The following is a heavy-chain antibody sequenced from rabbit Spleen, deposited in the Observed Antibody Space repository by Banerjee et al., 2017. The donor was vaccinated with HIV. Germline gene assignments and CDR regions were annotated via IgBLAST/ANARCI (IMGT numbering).Heavy chain of an antibody. J-gene: IGHJ4*01. D-gene: IGHD6-1*01. CDR3: ARAGTVGSPTGYATYNL. CDR1: GFSFISGYD. Sequence: QSLEESGGDLVKPGTSLTLTCTASGFSFISGYDMCWVRQAPGKGPEWIACIYAGSSSDTYHASWAKGRFTISKTSSTTVTLQMTSLTAADPATYFCARAGTVGSPTGYATYNLWGQGTLVTVS. V-gene: IGHV1S40*01. CDR2: IYAGSSSDT.